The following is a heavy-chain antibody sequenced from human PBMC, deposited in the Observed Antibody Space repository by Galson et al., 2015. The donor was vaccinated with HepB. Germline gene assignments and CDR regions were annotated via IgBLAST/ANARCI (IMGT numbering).Heavy chain of an antibody. CDR1: GFTFSSYG. Sequence: SLRLSCAASGFTFSSYGMHWVRQAPGKGLEWVAVIWYDGSNKYYADSVKGRFTISRDNSKNTLYLQMNSLRAEDTAVYYCARDLALSYRAGNSEHAFDIWGQGTMVTVSS. CDR2: IWYDGSNK. CDR3: ARDLALSYRAGNSEHAFDI. J-gene: IGHJ3*02. V-gene: IGHV3-33*01. D-gene: IGHD4-23*01.